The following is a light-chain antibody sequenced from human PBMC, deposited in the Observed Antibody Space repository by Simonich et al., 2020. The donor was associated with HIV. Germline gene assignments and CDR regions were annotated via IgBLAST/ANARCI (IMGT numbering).Light chain of an antibody. J-gene: IGKJ5*01. CDR1: QSVSNN. Sequence: EIVMTQSPATLSVSPGERATLSCRAGQSVSNNLAWYQQNPGQAPRLLIYGASTRATCIPARFSGSGSGTEFTLTITSMQSEDFAVYYCQQYNYWLITFGQGTRLEIK. CDR2: GAS. V-gene: IGKV3-15*01. CDR3: QQYNYWLIT.